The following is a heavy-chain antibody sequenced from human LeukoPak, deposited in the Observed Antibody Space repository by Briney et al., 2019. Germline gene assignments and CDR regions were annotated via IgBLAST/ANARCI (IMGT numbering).Heavy chain of an antibody. J-gene: IGHJ4*02. CDR3: ARRSEFDNTHYHYFDY. Sequence: SETLSLTCTVSGGSIDSRSYYWDWIRQAPGKGLEWIGTIYHSGSAEYNPSLKSRVAIFVDTSKNQFSLILHSVAAADTAVYYCARRSEFDNTHYHYFDYWGQGALVTVSS. D-gene: IGHD2-15*01. CDR1: GGSIDSRSYY. CDR2: IYHSGSA. V-gene: IGHV4-39*01.